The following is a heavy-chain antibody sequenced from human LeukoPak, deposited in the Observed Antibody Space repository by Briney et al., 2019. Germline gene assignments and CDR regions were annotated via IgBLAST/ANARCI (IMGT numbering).Heavy chain of an antibody. V-gene: IGHV3-21*01. CDR1: GFTFDSYS. CDR3: ASHVVVVAAMVY. CDR2: ISSSSSYI. Sequence: GGSLRLSCAASGFTFDSYSMTWVRQAPGKGLEWVSSISSSSSYIYYADSVKGRFTISRDNAKNSLYLQMNSLRAEDTAVYYCASHVVVVAAMVYWGQGTLVTVSS. J-gene: IGHJ4*02. D-gene: IGHD2-15*01.